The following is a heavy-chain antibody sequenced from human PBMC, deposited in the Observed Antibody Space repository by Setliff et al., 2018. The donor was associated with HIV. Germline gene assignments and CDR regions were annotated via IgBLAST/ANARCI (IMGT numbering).Heavy chain of an antibody. CDR3: ARLIDVRIFDY. CDR2: IYTSGRT. Sequence: PSETLSLTCTVSGASVSSGHYYWSWIRQPAGKELEWLGRIYTSGRTNYNPSFEGRVTIPADTSKNQFSLKLNSVTAADTAVYYCARLIDVRIFDYWGQGTLVTVSS. CDR1: GASVSSGHYY. J-gene: IGHJ4*02. V-gene: IGHV4-61*02.